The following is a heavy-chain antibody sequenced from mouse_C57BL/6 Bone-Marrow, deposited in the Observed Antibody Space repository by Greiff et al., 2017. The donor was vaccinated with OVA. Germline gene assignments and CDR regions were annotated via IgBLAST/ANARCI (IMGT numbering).Heavy chain of an antibody. D-gene: IGHD3-2*02. CDR2: IYPGDGDT. J-gene: IGHJ4*01. CDR3: ARGQLRLQGYAMDY. V-gene: IGHV1-82*01. Sequence: VKLVESGPELVKPGASVKISCKASGYAFSSSWMNWVKQRPGKGLEWIGRIYPGDGDTNYNGKFKGKATLTADKSSSTAYMQLSSLTSEDSAVYFCARGQLRLQGYAMDYWGQGTSVTVSS. CDR1: GYAFSSSW.